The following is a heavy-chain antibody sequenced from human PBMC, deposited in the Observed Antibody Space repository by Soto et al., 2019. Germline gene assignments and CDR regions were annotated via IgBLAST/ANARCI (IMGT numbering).Heavy chain of an antibody. J-gene: IGHJ6*02. CDR2: INPNSGGT. D-gene: IGHD3-10*01. CDR3: ARHFTTRSYGVDV. Sequence: GASVKVSCKASGYTFTGAYIHWVRQAPGQGLEWTGCINPNSGGTEFAQKFQGRVTVTRDTSITTVYMEMNRLRSDDTGVYYCARHFTTRSYGVDVWGQGTAVTVYS. V-gene: IGHV1-2*02. CDR1: GYTFTGAY.